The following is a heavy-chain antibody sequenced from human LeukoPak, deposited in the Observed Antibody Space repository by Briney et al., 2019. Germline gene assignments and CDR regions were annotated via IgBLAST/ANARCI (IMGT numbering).Heavy chain of an antibody. CDR1: GFTFSGYG. CDR3: TTEYEGSGSAFDI. D-gene: IGHD1-26*01. Sequence: GGSLRLSCAASGFTFSGYGMSWVRQAPGKGLEWVGRIKSKADGGTTDYAAVVKGRFTISRDNSKNTLQMNSLKTEDTAVYYCTTEYEGSGSAFDIWGQGTMVTVSS. CDR2: IKSKADGGTT. J-gene: IGHJ3*02. V-gene: IGHV3-15*01.